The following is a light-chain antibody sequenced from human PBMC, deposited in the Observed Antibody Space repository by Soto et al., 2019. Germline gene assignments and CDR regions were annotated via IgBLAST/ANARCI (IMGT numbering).Light chain of an antibody. V-gene: IGKV3-15*01. CDR3: QQCRNWPLT. Sequence: EIVMTQSPATLSVSPGEGATLSCKASQNVYNNLAWYQQRPGQPPRLLIYDASTRATGISARFSGSGYWTEFTLTISSLQSEDFAVYFCQQCRNWPLTFGGGTK. CDR1: QNVYNN. CDR2: DAS. J-gene: IGKJ4*01.